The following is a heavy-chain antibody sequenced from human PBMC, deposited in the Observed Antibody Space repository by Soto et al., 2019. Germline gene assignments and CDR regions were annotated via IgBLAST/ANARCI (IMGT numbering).Heavy chain of an antibody. J-gene: IGHJ6*02. V-gene: IGHV1-18*01. CDR2: ISGYSGKT. CDR3: AREGPRPYYYYGMDV. Sequence: QVQLVQSGAEVKKPGASVKVYCKSSGYTFSMSGISWVRQAPGQGLEWMGWISGYSGKTNYEQKFQDRVTMTTDTTTNMAYMELRSLRSDETAVYYCAREGPRPYYYYGMDVWGQGTTVTVSS. CDR1: GYTFSMSG.